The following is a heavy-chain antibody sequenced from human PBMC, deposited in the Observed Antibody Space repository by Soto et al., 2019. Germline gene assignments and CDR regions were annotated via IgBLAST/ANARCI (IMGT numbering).Heavy chain of an antibody. CDR1: GYSFTSCF. CDR3: ARLAYCGGDCYSYYYYGMDV. V-gene: IGHV5-51*01. J-gene: IGHJ6*01. Sequence: GEALKISCKGSGYSFTSCFIGWVRQMPGKGLEWMGIIYPGDSDTRYSPSFQGQVTISADKSISTAYLQWSSLKASDTAMYYCARLAYCGGDCYSYYYYGMDVWGQGTTVLVSS. CDR2: IYPGDSDT. D-gene: IGHD2-21*02.